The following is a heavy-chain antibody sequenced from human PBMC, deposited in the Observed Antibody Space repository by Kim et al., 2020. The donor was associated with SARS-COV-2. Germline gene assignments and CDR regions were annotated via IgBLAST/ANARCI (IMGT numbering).Heavy chain of an antibody. CDR3: ATLRGGSYTF. J-gene: IGHJ4*02. V-gene: IGHV1-2*02. CDR2: ITPNSDGT. CDR1: GFAFTDTY. Sequence: ASVKVSCKASGFAFTDTYMHWLRQAPGQGLEWVGWITPNSDGTIYAQKFQGRVTMTRDSSVSTAYMELSSLKSDDTAVYYCATLRGGSYTFWGQGTLVTV. D-gene: IGHD1-26*01.